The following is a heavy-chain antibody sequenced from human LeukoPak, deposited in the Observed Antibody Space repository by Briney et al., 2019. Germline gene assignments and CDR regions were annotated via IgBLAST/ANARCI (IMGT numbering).Heavy chain of an antibody. J-gene: IGHJ3*02. CDR2: IYYSGST. D-gene: IGHD3-3*01. CDR1: GGSIGSGDYY. V-gene: IGHV4-30-4*08. CDR3: ARAPVFGVVIKPFWAFDI. Sequence: SQTLSLTCTVSGGSIGSGDYYWSWIRQPPGKGLEWIGYIYYSGSTYYNPSLKSRVTISVDTSKNQFSLKLSSVTAADTAVYYCARAPVFGVVIKPFWAFDIWGQGTMVTVSS.